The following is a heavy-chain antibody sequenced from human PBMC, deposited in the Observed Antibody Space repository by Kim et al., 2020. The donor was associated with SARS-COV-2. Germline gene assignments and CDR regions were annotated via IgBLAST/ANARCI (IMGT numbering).Heavy chain of an antibody. J-gene: IGHJ4*02. D-gene: IGHD2-15*01. V-gene: IGHV3-23*01. Sequence: GRFTISRDNSKNTLYLQMNSLRAEDTAVYYCAKDGLYCSGGSCYPYYFDYWGQGTLVTVSS. CDR3: AKDGLYCSGGSCYPYYFDY.